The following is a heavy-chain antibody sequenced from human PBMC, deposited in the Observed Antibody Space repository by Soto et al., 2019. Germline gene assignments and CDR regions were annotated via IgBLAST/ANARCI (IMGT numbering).Heavy chain of an antibody. D-gene: IGHD2-21*02. V-gene: IGHV3-21*01. CDR3: AREETAWPLAYGLDV. Sequence: GGSLRLSCAASGFTFSTYSMHWVRQAPGKGLEWVSSIGTRSDIYYADSVKGRFTISRDNAKNSLSLQMNSLRAGDTGVYYCAREETAWPLAYGLDVWGQGTTVTVSS. CDR2: IGTRSDI. CDR1: GFTFSTYS. J-gene: IGHJ6*02.